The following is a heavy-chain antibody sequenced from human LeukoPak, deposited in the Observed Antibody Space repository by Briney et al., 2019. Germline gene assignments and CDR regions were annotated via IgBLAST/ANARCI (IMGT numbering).Heavy chain of an antibody. J-gene: IGHJ4*02. CDR2: IFGSGGSP. CDR1: GFTFGDYA. Sequence: GGSLRLSCTASGFTFGDYAMSWVRQAPGKGLEWVAGIFGSGGSPHYADSVKGRFTISRDNPRNTVYLQINSLRDDDTAVYYCGKTTVGYSSGQKPAWPVDFWGQGTLVTVSS. V-gene: IGHV3-23*01. D-gene: IGHD2-15*01. CDR3: GKTTVGYSSGQKPAWPVDF.